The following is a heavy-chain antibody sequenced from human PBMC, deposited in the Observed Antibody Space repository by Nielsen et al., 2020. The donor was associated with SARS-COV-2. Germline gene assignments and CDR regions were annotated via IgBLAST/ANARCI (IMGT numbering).Heavy chain of an antibody. D-gene: IGHD3-3*01. V-gene: IGHV7-4-1*02. CDR1: GYTFTSYA. J-gene: IGHJ6*02. Sequence: ASVKVSSKASGYTFTSYAMNWVRQAPGQGLEWMGWINTNTGNPTYAQGFTGRFVFSLDTSVSTAYLQISSLKAEDTAVYYCARDGDITIFGVVTNYYYGMDVWGQGTTVTVSS. CDR2: INTNTGNP. CDR3: ARDGDITIFGVVTNYYYGMDV.